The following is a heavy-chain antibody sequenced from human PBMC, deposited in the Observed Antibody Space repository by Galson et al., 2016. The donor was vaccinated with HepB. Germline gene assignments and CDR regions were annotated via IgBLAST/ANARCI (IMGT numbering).Heavy chain of an antibody. J-gene: IGHJ3*01. D-gene: IGHD3-16*01. CDR2: IYHYGTT. CDR1: GDSITRGEYS. CDR3: ARDSYPASNYAYDAFDV. Sequence: TLSLTCAVSGDSITRGEYSYSWIRQPPGKGLEWVGCIYHYGTTAYNPSLRGRVTISADRPKNQVSLKLNSVTAADTAVYFCARDSYPASNYAYDAFDVWGQGTMVTVSP. V-gene: IGHV4-30-2*01.